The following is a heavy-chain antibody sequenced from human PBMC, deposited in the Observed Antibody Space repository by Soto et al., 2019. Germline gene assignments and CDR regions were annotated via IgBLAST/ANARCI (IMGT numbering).Heavy chain of an antibody. CDR1: GFTFTRYS. V-gene: IGHV3-21*06. CDR3: ARESEDLTSNFDY. CDR2: ISSTTNYI. Sequence: GSLRLSCAASGFTFTRYSMDWVRQAPGKGLEWVSSISSTTNYIYYGDSMKGRFTISRDNAKNSLYLEMNSLRAEDTAVYYCARESEDLTSNFDYWGQGTLVTVSS. J-gene: IGHJ4*02.